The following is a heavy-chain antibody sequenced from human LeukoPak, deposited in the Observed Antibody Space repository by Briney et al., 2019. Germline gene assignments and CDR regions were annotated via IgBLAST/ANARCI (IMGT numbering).Heavy chain of an antibody. Sequence: SETLSLTCTVSGGSISSYYWSWIRQPPGKGLEWIGYIYYSGSTNYNPSLKSRVTISVDTSKNRFSLKLSSVTAADTAVYYCARGSGWLQLYYFDYWGQGTLVTVSS. V-gene: IGHV4-59*01. CDR3: ARGSGWLQLYYFDY. CDR2: IYYSGST. CDR1: GGSISSYY. D-gene: IGHD5-24*01. J-gene: IGHJ4*02.